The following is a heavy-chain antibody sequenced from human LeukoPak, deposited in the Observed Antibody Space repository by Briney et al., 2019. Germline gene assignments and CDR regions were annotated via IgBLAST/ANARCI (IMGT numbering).Heavy chain of an antibody. Sequence: GGSLRLSCAASGFTFSSYAMHWVRQAPGKGLEWVAVISYDGSNKYYADSVKGRFTISRDNSKNTLYLQMNSLRAEDTAVYYCARDSSYGMFDYWGQGTLVTVSS. D-gene: IGHD5-18*01. CDR1: GFTFSSYA. V-gene: IGHV3-30*04. CDR3: ARDSSYGMFDY. CDR2: ISYDGSNK. J-gene: IGHJ4*02.